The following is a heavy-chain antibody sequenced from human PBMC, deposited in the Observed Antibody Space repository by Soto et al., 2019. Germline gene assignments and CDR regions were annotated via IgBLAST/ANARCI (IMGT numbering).Heavy chain of an antibody. Sequence: ASVKVSCKASGYTFTAYPMHWVRQAPGQRLEWMGWINVANGDTGYSQKFQGRVTVTRDTSASTVYMELSSLRSEDTAVYYCARTTQGRQQLFDYWGQGTLVTVSS. CDR2: INVANGDT. V-gene: IGHV1-3*01. CDR3: ARTTQGRQQLFDY. D-gene: IGHD6-13*01. CDR1: GYTFTAYP. J-gene: IGHJ4*02.